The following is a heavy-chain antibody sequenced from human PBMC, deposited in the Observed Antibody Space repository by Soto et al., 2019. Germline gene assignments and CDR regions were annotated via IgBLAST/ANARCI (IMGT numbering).Heavy chain of an antibody. J-gene: IGHJ4*02. CDR1: GFTFSSYW. CDR2: IKQDGSEK. D-gene: IGHD5-18*01. CDR3: ASITEIQLWRTVDY. V-gene: IGHV3-7*05. Sequence: PGGSLRLSCAASGFTFSSYWMSWVRQAPGKGLEWVANIKQDGSEKYYVDSVKGRFTISRDNAKNSLYLQMNSLRAEDTAVYYCASITEIQLWRTVDYWGQGTLVTVSS.